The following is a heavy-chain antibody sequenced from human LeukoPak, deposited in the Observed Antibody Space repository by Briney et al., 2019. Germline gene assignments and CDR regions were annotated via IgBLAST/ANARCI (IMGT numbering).Heavy chain of an antibody. V-gene: IGHV4-34*01. CDR1: GGSFSGYY. J-gene: IGHJ4*02. CDR3: ARHAFSGSYYDY. D-gene: IGHD1-26*01. CDR2: INHSGST. Sequence: SETLSLTCAVYGGSFSGYYWSWIRQPPGKGLEWIGEINHSGSTNYNPSFKSRVTISVDTSKNQFSLKLSSVTAADTAVYYCARHAFSGSYYDYWGQGTLVTVSS.